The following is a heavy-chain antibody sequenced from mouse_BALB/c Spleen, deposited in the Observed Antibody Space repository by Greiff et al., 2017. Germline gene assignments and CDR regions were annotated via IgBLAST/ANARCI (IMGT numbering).Heavy chain of an antibody. CDR1: GYTFSSYW. D-gene: IGHD2-2*01. V-gene: IGHV1-9*01. CDR3: ARYPYGSYAMDY. CDR2: ILPGSGST. Sequence: QVQLQQSGPELVKPGASVRISCKATGYTFSSYWIEWVKQRPGHGLEWIGEILPGSGSTNYNEKFKGKATFTADTSSNTAYMQLSSLTSEDSAVYYCARYPYGSYAMDYWGQGTSVTVSS. J-gene: IGHJ4*01.